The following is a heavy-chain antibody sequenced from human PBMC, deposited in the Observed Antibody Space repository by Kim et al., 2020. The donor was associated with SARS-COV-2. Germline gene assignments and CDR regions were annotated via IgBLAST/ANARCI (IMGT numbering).Heavy chain of an antibody. CDR2: IRSKAYGGTT. CDR3: TRDFASSIAVAGTGRNY. V-gene: IGHV3-49*03. CDR1: GFTFGDYA. Sequence: GGSLRLSCTASGFTFGDYAMSWFRQAPGKGLEWVGFIRSKAYGGTTEYAASVKGRFTISRDDSKSIAYLQMNSLKTEDTAVYYCTRDFASSIAVAGTGRNYWGQGTLVTVSS. D-gene: IGHD6-19*01. J-gene: IGHJ4*02.